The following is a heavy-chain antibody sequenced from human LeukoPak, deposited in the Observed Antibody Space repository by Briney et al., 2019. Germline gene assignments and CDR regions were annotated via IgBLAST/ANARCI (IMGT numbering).Heavy chain of an antibody. D-gene: IGHD3-9*01. CDR2: ISAYNGNT. CDR3: ARGRTGYFDWLPLDY. J-gene: IGHJ4*02. CDR1: GYTLTSYG. V-gene: IGHV1-18*01. Sequence: ASVKVSCKASGYTLTSYGISWVRQAPGQGLEWMGWISAYNGNTNYAQKLQGRVTMTTDTSTSTAYMELRSLRSDDTAVYYCARGRTGYFDWLPLDYWGQGTLVTVSS.